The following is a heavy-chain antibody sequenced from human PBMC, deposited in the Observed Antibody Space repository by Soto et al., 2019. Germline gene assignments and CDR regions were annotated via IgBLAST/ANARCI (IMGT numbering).Heavy chain of an antibody. V-gene: IGHV3-74*03. CDR3: AADPDSYGFSFLDY. D-gene: IGHD5-18*01. CDR2: ISSDGRRT. CDR1: GFTFSGYW. J-gene: IGHJ4*02. Sequence: GGSLRLACVASGFTFSGYWMHWVRQAPGKGLVWVSRISSDGRRTAYADSVKGRFTISRDNARNTLYLQMNSLRAEGTSMYCWAADPDSYGFSFLDYWGQGALVTGS.